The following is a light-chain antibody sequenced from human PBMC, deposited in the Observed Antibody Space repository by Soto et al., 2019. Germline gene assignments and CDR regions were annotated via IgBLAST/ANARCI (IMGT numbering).Light chain of an antibody. CDR3: QSYDRSLSGSF. Sequence: QSVLTQPPSASGTHRQTVTISSSISSPNVGTNPVSWYQQLPGTAPTLLIYTNSQRPSGVPDRFSGSRSATSASLTITGLQAEDEADYYCQSYDRSLSGSFFGTGTKVTVL. CDR2: TNS. CDR1: SPNVGTNP. V-gene: IGLV1-44*01. J-gene: IGLJ1*01.